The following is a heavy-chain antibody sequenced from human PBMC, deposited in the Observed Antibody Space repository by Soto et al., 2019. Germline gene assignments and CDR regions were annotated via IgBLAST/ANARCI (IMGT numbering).Heavy chain of an antibody. D-gene: IGHD2-15*01. CDR1: GYSFTSYW. Sequence: PGESLKISCKGSGYSFTSYWISWVRQMPGKGLEWMGRIDPSDSYTNYSPSFQGHVTISADKSISTAYLQWSSLKASDTAMYYCARRERYCSGGSCYSGDAFDIWGQGTMVTVSS. CDR3: ARRERYCSGGSCYSGDAFDI. CDR2: IDPSDSYT. J-gene: IGHJ3*02. V-gene: IGHV5-10-1*01.